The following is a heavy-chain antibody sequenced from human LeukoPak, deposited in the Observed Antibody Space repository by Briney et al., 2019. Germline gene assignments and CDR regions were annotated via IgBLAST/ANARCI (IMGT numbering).Heavy chain of an antibody. CDR3: ARIGVTTGFDY. CDR2: IGGTGSPI. V-gene: IGHV3-11*04. D-gene: IGHD4-11*01. J-gene: IGHJ4*02. CDR1: AFTFGDHY. Sequence: GGSLRLSCTASAFTFGDHYMTWVRQAPGKGLEWLSYIGGTGSPIYYADSLKGRFTISRDNAKKSLFLQMNSLRAEDTAIYYCARIGVTTGFDYWGPGTLVTVSS.